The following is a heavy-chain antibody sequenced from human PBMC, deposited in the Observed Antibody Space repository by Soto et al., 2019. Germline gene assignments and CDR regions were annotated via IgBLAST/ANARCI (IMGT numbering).Heavy chain of an antibody. D-gene: IGHD3-22*01. V-gene: IGHV3-72*01. CDR3: ARGSYYDSSGYY. CDR1: GFTFSDHY. CDR2: TRNKANSYTT. Sequence: EVQLVESGGGLVQPGGSLRLSCAASGFTFSDHYMDWVRQAPGKGLEWVGRTRNKANSYTTEYAASVKGRFTISRDDSKNSLYLQMNSLKTEDTAVYYCARGSYYDSSGYYWGQGTLVTV. J-gene: IGHJ4*02.